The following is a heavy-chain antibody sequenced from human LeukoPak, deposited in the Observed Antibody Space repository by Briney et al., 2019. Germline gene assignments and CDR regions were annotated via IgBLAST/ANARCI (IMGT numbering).Heavy chain of an antibody. V-gene: IGHV1-18*01. CDR2: ISAYNGNT. CDR3: ARDHGGYVWGSYRPLGY. CDR1: GYTFTSYG. D-gene: IGHD3-16*02. Sequence: ASVKVSCKASGYTFTSYGISWVRQAPGQGLEWMGWISAYNGNTNYAQKLQGRVTMTTDTSTSTAYMELRSLRSDDTAVYYCARDHGGYVWGSYRPLGYWGQGTLVTVPS. J-gene: IGHJ4*02.